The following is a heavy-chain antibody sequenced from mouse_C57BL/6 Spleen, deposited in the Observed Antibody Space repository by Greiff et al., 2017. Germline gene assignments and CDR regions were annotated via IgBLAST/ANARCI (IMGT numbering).Heavy chain of an antibody. V-gene: IGHV5-6*02. CDR3: ARRRGDGDSYYAMDY. CDR1: GFTFSSYG. Sequence: EVKLMESGGDLVKPGGSLKLSCAASGFTFSSYGMSWVRQTPDKRLEWVATISSGGSYTYYPDSVKGRFTISRDNAKNTLYLQMSSLKSEDTAMYYCARRRGDGDSYYAMDYWGQGTSVTVSS. D-gene: IGHD3-3*01. J-gene: IGHJ4*01. CDR2: ISSGGSYT.